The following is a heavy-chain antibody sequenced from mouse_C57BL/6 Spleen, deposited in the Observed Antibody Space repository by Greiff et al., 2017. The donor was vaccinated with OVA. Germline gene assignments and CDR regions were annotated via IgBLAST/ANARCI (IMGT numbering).Heavy chain of an antibody. J-gene: IGHJ3*01. CDR2: ISGGGGNT. V-gene: IGHV5-9*01. CDR1: GFTFSSYT. Sequence: EVQGVESGGGLVKPGGSLKLSCAASGFTFSSYTMSWVRQTPEKRLEWVATISGGGGNTYYPDSVKGRFTISRDNAKNTLYLQMSSLRSEDTALYYCARGYWDVGFAYWGQGTLVTVSA. D-gene: IGHD4-1*01. CDR3: ARGYWDVGFAY.